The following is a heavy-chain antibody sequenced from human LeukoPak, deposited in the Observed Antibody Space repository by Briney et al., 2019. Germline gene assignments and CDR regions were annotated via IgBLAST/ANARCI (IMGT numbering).Heavy chain of an antibody. D-gene: IGHD1-26*01. Sequence: ASVKVSCKASGYTFTSYGISWVRQAPGQGLEWMGGIIPIFGTANYAQKFQGRVTITADKSTSTAYMELSSLRSEDTAVYYCAREPVGASPNNFDYWGQGTLVTVSS. V-gene: IGHV1-69*06. CDR2: IIPIFGTA. CDR1: GYTFTSYG. CDR3: AREPVGASPNNFDY. J-gene: IGHJ4*02.